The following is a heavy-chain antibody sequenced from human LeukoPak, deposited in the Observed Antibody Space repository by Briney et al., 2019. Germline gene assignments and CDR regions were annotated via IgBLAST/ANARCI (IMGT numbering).Heavy chain of an antibody. V-gene: IGHV3-21*01. CDR1: GFTFSTHS. D-gene: IGHD4-17*01. Sequence: GGSLRLSCAASGFTFSTHSVNWVRQAPGKGLEWVSSIGGSSTSIYYADSVKGRFTISRDNAKSSLYLQMNSLRAEDAAVYYCARELGGDYGEAFDIWGQGTMVTVSS. J-gene: IGHJ3*02. CDR3: ARELGGDYGEAFDI. CDR2: IGGSSTSI.